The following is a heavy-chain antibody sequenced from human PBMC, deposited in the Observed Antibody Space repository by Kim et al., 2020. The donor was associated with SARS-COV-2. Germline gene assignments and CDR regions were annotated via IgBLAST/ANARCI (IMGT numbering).Heavy chain of an antibody. D-gene: IGHD4-4*01. CDR3: ARDDYSNYNYYGMDV. V-gene: IGHV3-48*03. J-gene: IGHJ6*02. CDR2: ISSSRSTI. CDR1: GFTFSSYE. Sequence: GGSLRLSCAASGFTFSSYEMNWVRQAPGKGLEWVSYISSSRSTIYYADSVKGRFTISRDNAKNSLYLQMNSLRAEDTAVYYCARDDYSNYNYYGMDVWGQGTTVTVSS.